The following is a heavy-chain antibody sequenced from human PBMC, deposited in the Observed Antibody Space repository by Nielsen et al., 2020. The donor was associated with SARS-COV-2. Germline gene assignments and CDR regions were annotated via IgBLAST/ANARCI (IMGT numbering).Heavy chain of an antibody. D-gene: IGHD6-19*01. J-gene: IGHJ5*02. CDR3: AKVPSHFGSGWYESGWFDP. Sequence: GGSLRLSCAASGFTSSSYGMHWVRQAPGKGLEWVAVISYDGSNKYYADSVKGRFTISRDNSKNTLYLQMNSLRAEDTAVYYCAKVPSHFGSGWYESGWFDPWGQGTLVTVSS. CDR2: ISYDGSNK. CDR1: GFTSSSYG. V-gene: IGHV3-30*18.